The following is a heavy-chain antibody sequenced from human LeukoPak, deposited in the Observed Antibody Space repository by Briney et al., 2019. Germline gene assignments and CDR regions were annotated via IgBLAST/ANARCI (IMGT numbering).Heavy chain of an antibody. CDR1: GFTFSNYYW. V-gene: IGHV3-74*01. CDR2: INSDGSST. J-gene: IGHJ4*02. D-gene: IGHD2-21*02. Sequence: PGGSLRLSCVASGFTFSNYYWMHWVRQAPGKGLVWVSRINSDGSSTSDADSVKGRFTISRDNAKNTLYLQMNTPRAEDTAVYYCARDRRETYCGGDCYSGSIDYWGQGTLVTVSS. CDR3: ARDRRETYCGGDCYSGSIDY.